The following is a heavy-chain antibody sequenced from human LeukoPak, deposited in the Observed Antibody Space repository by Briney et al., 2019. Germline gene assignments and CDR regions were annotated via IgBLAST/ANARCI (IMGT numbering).Heavy chain of an antibody. D-gene: IGHD3-22*01. V-gene: IGHV1-46*01. Sequence: ASVNVSCKASGYTFTIYYMHWVRQAPGQGLEWMGIINPSGGSTSYAQKFQGRVTMTRDTSTSTVYMELSSLRSEDTAVYYCASYDSSGYYLVAWGQGTLVTVSS. CDR1: GYTFTIYY. CDR3: ASYDSSGYYLVA. J-gene: IGHJ4*02. CDR2: INPSGGST.